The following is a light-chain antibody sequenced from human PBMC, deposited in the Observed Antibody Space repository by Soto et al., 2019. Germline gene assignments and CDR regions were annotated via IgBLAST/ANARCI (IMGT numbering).Light chain of an antibody. CDR2: KAS. Sequence: DIQMTQSPSTLSASVGDRVTITCRASQSINSWLAWYQQKPGKAPKLVIYKASNLESGVPSRFSGSGSGTEYTLTINNLQPDDCATYYCQQYNSYPWTFGQGTKVEIK. J-gene: IGKJ1*01. V-gene: IGKV1-5*03. CDR1: QSINSW. CDR3: QQYNSYPWT.